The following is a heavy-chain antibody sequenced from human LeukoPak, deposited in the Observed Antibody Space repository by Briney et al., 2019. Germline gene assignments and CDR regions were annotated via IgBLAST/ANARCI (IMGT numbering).Heavy chain of an antibody. J-gene: IGHJ4*02. D-gene: IGHD6-19*01. CDR2: IYYSGST. CDR1: GGSISSYY. Sequence: SETLSLTCTVSGGSISSYYWSWIRQPPGKGLEWIGYIYYSGSTNYNPSLKSRVTISVDTSKNQFSLKLSSVTAADTAVHYCARDVEAVAGFDYWGQGTLVTVSS. V-gene: IGHV4-59*01. CDR3: ARDVEAVAGFDY.